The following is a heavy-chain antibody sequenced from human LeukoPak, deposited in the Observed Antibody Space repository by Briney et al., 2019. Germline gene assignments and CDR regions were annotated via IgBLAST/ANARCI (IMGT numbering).Heavy chain of an antibody. V-gene: IGHV4-34*01. CDR2: INHSGST. CDR1: GGSFSGYY. D-gene: IGHD1-26*01. J-gene: IGHJ5*02. Sequence: SETLSLTCAVYGGSFSGYYWSWIRQPPGKGLEWIGEINHSGSTNYNPSLKSRVTISVDTSKNQFSLKLSSVTAADTAVYYCARYSGSEGWFDPWGQGTLVTVSS. CDR3: ARYSGSEGWFDP.